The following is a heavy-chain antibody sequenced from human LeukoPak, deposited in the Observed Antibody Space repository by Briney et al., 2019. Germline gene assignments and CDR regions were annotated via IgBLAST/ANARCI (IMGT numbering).Heavy chain of an antibody. CDR1: GFTFSDYY. D-gene: IGHD3-22*01. J-gene: IGHJ5*02. V-gene: IGHV3-11*04. Sequence: GGSLRLSCAVSGFTFSDYYMTWIRQAPGRGLEWVSYISSSGSSMYYADAVKGRFTISRDNAKNSLYLQMNSLRAEDTAVYYCARDLGQYYDTSDNWFDPWGQGTLVTVSS. CDR2: ISSSGSSM. CDR3: ARDLGQYYDTSDNWFDP.